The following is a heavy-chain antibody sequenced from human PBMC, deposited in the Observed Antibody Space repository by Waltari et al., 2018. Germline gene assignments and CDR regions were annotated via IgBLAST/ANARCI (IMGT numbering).Heavy chain of an antibody. D-gene: IGHD3-10*01. Sequence: QVQLQELGPGLVKPSETLSLTCTVSGGSISGYSWTWIRQPAGKGLEWIGRIYTSASPNYNPSLTSRVTMSVATSKNQFSLKLTSLTAADTAVYYCARDSVNWFDPWGQGTLVTVSS. CDR3: ARDSVNWFDP. CDR2: IYTSASP. V-gene: IGHV4-4*07. J-gene: IGHJ5*02. CDR1: GGSISGYS.